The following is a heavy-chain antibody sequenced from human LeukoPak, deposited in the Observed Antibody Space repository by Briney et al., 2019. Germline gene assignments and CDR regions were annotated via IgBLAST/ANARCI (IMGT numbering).Heavy chain of an antibody. CDR2: IYYSGST. V-gene: IGHV4-59*08. J-gene: IGHJ4*02. CDR3: ARQVPGNCSSGSCPGHFDY. CDR1: GGSINSYY. D-gene: IGHD2-15*01. Sequence: SETLSLTCTVSGGSINSYYWSWIRQPPGKGLEWIGYIYYSGSTKYNPSLKSRVTISVDTSKNQFPLKLSSVTAADTAVYYCARQVPGNCSSGSCPGHFDYWGQGALVTVSS.